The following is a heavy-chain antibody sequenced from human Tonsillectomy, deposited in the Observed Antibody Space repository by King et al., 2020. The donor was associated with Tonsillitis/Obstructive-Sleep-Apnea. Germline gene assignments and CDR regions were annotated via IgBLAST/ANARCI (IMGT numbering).Heavy chain of an antibody. CDR2: IRCSSAYT. D-gene: IGHD3-22*01. V-gene: IGHV3-11*05. Sequence: VQLVESGGGLVKPGGSLRLSCAASGFTFSDYYMNWIRQAPGKGLEWVSYIRCSSAYTKYADSVKGRFTISRDNAKNSLYLQMNSLRADDTAVYYCARGYYSVDYWGQGTLVTVSS. J-gene: IGHJ4*02. CDR1: GFTFSDYY. CDR3: ARGYYSVDY.